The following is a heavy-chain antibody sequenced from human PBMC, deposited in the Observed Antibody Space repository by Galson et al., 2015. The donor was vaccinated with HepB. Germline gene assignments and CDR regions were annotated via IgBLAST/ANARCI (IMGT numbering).Heavy chain of an antibody. J-gene: IGHJ4*02. V-gene: IGHV3-23*01. CDR2: ISGSGGGT. Sequence: SLRLSCAVSGFTFSNHDMNWVRQAPGKGLEWVSDISGSGGGTYYADSVKGRFTISRDNSKNTLYLQMNSLRVEDTAAYYCAARYSSSWFYFDYWGQGTLVTVSS. D-gene: IGHD6-13*01. CDR3: AARYSSSWFYFDY. CDR1: GFTFSNHD.